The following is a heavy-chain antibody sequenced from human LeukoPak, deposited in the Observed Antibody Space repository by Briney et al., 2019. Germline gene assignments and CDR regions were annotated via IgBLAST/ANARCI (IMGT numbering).Heavy chain of an antibody. CDR1: GFTFSAYA. CDR2: IGSDNKP. V-gene: IGHV3-23*05. J-gene: IGHJ4*02. D-gene: IGHD5-12*01. Sequence: GGSLRLSCEASGFTFSAYAMTWVRQAPGKGLEWVSSIGSDNKPHYSESVKGRFAISRDNSKSMLFLQLNSLRAEDTALYYCAMFGLVAAIDSWGQGTLVTVSS. CDR3: AMFGLVAAIDS.